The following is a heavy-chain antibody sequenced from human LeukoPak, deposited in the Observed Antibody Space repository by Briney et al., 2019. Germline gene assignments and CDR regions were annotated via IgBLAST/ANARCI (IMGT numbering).Heavy chain of an antibody. CDR1: GGTFSSYA. CDR3: AREVIELGYCSGGSCFRAFDI. V-gene: IGHV1-69*04. D-gene: IGHD2-15*01. J-gene: IGHJ3*02. CDR2: IIPILGIA. Sequence: RASVKVSCKASGGTFSSYAISWLRQAPGQGLEWMGRIIPILGIANYAQKFQGRVTITADKSTSTAYMELSSLRSEDTAVYYCAREVIELGYCSGGSCFRAFDIWGQGTMVTVSS.